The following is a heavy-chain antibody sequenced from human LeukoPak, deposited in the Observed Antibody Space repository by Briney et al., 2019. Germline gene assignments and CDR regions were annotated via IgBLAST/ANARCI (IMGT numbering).Heavy chain of an antibody. V-gene: IGHV4-39*07. Sequence: SETLSLTCTVSGGSISSSSYYWGWIRQPPGKGLEWIGSIYYSGSTYYNPSLKSRVTISVDTSKNQFSLKLSSVTAADTAVYYCARNRHGYFDYWGQGTLVTVSS. CDR2: IYYSGST. CDR1: GGSISSSSYY. D-gene: IGHD1-14*01. J-gene: IGHJ4*02. CDR3: ARNRHGYFDY.